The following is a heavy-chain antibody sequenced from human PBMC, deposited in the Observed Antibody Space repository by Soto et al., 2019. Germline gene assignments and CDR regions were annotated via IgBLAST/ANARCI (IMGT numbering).Heavy chain of an antibody. D-gene: IGHD3-3*01. CDR1: SGSISSGGYY. CDR2: IYYSGST. V-gene: IGHV4-31*03. J-gene: IGHJ4*02. CDR3: ARGGYYDFWSGYYPIFDY. Sequence: QVQLQESGPGLVKPSQTLSLTCTVSSGSISSGGYYWSWIRQHPGKGLEWIGYIYYSGSTYYNPSLKSRVTISVDTSKNQFSLKLSSVTAADTAVYYCARGGYYDFWSGYYPIFDYWGQGTLVTVSS.